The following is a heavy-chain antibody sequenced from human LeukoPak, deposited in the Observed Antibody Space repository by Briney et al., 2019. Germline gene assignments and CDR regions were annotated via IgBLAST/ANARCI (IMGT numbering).Heavy chain of an antibody. CDR1: GRSIRSYY. CDR3: ARVPGTRYYYYGMDV. V-gene: IGHV4-59*01. Sequence: SETLSLTCSVSGRSIRSYYWRWIRQPPGKVLEWSGYIYYSGSNNYNTSLKSRANISVATSKNQFSLKLSSVTAADTAVYYCARVPGTRYYYYGMDVWGQGTTVTVSS. D-gene: IGHD1/OR15-1a*01. J-gene: IGHJ6*02. CDR2: IYYSGSN.